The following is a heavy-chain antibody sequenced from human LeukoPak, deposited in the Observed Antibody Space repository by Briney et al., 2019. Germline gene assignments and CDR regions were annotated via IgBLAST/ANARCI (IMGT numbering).Heavy chain of an antibody. D-gene: IGHD6-13*01. J-gene: IGHJ4*02. CDR2: ISVYNGHT. V-gene: IGHV1-18*04. CDR3: ARDYGSIAAAGTHDY. Sequence: ASVKVSCKASGYTFTSYGISWVRQAPGQGLEWMGWISVYNGHTNYALKLQGRVTMTTDTSTSTAYMELRSLRSDDTAVYYCARDYGSIAAAGTHDYWGQGTLVTVSS. CDR1: GYTFTSYG.